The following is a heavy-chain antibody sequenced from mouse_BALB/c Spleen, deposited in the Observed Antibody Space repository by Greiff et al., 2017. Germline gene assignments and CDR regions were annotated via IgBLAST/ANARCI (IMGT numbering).Heavy chain of an antibody. J-gene: IGHJ1*01. CDR2: IYPGDGDT. D-gene: IGHD1-2*01. V-gene: IGHV1-87*01. Sequence: QVQLKQSGAELARPGASVKLSCKASGYTFTSYWMQWVKQRPGQGLEWIGAIYPGDGDTRYTQKFKGKATLTADKSSSTAYMQLSSLASEDSAVYYCARPATDWYFDVWGAGTTVTVSS. CDR1: GYTFTSYW. CDR3: ARPATDWYFDV.